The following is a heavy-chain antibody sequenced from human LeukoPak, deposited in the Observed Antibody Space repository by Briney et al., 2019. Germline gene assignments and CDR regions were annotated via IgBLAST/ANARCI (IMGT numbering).Heavy chain of an antibody. V-gene: IGHV3-74*01. CDR2: INSDGSST. J-gene: IGHJ6*03. CDR3: ARDPSRWLRFYYYYYMDV. CDR1: GFTFSSYW. D-gene: IGHD5-12*01. Sequence: GGSLRLSCAASGFTFSSYWMHWVRQAPGKGLVWVSRINSDGSSTSYADSVKGRFTISRDNAKNTLYLQMNSLRAEDTAVYYCARDPSRWLRFYYYYYMDVWGKGTTVTVSS.